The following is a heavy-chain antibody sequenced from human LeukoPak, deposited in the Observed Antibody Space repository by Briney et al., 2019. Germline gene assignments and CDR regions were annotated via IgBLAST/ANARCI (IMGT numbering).Heavy chain of an antibody. Sequence: GGSLRLSCAASGFTFSSYWMSWVRQAPGKGLEWVANIKQDGSEKYYVDSVKGRFTISRDNAKNSLYLQMNSLRAEDTAVYYCARDFPSDIVVVPAATLYYYGMDVWGQGTTVTVSS. D-gene: IGHD2-2*01. CDR3: ARDFPSDIVVVPAATLYYYGMDV. CDR2: IKQDGSEK. J-gene: IGHJ6*02. V-gene: IGHV3-7*01. CDR1: GFTFSSYW.